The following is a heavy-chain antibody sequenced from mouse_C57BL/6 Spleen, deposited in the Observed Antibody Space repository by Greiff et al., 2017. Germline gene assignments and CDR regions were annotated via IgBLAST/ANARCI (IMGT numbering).Heavy chain of an antibody. J-gene: IGHJ1*03. V-gene: IGHV1-15*01. D-gene: IGHD2-4*01. Sequence: QVQLKESGAELVRPGASVTLSCKASGYTFTDYEMHWVKQIPVHGLEWIGAIDPETGGTAYNQKFKGKAILTADKSSSTAYMELRSLTSEDSAVYYCTRSTMIRRRYFDVWGTGTTVTVSS. CDR1: GYTFTDYE. CDR2: IDPETGGT. CDR3: TRSTMIRRRYFDV.